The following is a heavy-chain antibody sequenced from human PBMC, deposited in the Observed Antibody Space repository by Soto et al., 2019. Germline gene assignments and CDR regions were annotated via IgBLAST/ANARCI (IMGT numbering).Heavy chain of an antibody. D-gene: IGHD6-19*01. CDR2: IYYSGST. V-gene: IGHV4-59*01. J-gene: IGHJ4*02. CDR3: ARYSSGCFSAPFGX. Sequence: ADTLSLTCTVSGGSISSYYWSWIRQPPGKGLEWILYIYYSGSTNYNPSLKSRVTISVDTSKKQFSLKLSSVTAAETAVYYCARYSSGCFSAPFGXCGQVTLVTVCX. CDR1: GGSISSYY.